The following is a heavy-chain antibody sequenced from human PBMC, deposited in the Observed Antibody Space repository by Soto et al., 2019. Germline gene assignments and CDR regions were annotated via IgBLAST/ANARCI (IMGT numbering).Heavy chain of an antibody. CDR1: GASFSPNY. V-gene: IGHV4-59*08. J-gene: IGHJ4*02. CDR3: ARRYGYSFDY. D-gene: IGHD1-1*01. CDR2: LYYSGST. Sequence: PSETLSLTCTVSGASFSPNYWSWIRQPPGKGLEWIGYLYYSGSTNYNPSLKSRVTISVDTSKNQFSLKLSSVTAADTAVYYCARRYGYSFDYWGQGTLVTVSS.